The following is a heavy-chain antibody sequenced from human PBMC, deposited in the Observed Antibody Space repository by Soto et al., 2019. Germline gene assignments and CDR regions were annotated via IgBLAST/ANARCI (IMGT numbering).Heavy chain of an antibody. J-gene: IGHJ6*02. CDR3: AKRLRRNIVAVPAATNGMDV. V-gene: IGHV3-23*01. D-gene: IGHD2-2*01. CDR2: ISGSGGST. Sequence: EVQLLESGGGLVQPGGSLRLSCAASGFTFSSYAMSWVRQAPGKGLEWVSAISGSGGSTYYADSVKGRFTISRDNSKNTLYLQMNSLRAEDTAVYYCAKRLRRNIVAVPAATNGMDVWGQGTTVTVSS. CDR1: GFTFSSYA.